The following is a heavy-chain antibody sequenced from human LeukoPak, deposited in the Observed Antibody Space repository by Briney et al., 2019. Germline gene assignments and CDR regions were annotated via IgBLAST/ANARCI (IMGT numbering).Heavy chain of an antibody. Sequence: SVKVSCKASGGTFSSYAISWVRQAPGQGLEWMGRIIPILGIANYAQKFQGRVTITADKSTSTAYMELSSLRSEDTAVYYCARDGPGVPEDYWGQGTLVTVSS. CDR1: GGTFSSYA. D-gene: IGHD2-2*01. CDR3: ARDGPGVPEDY. J-gene: IGHJ4*02. V-gene: IGHV1-69*04. CDR2: IIPILGIA.